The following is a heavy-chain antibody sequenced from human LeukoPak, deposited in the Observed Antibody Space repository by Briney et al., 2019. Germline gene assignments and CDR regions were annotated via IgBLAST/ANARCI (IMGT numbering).Heavy chain of an antibody. Sequence: ASVKVSCKTSGYTFSDYYIHWIRQAPGQGLEWVGWINPNSGGTNYAQKFQGRVTMTRDTSISTAYMELSRLRSDDTAVYYCASVRGLHAFDIWGQGTMVTVSS. CDR1: GYTFSDYY. D-gene: IGHD3-16*01. CDR3: ASVRGLHAFDI. CDR2: INPNSGGT. V-gene: IGHV1-2*02. J-gene: IGHJ3*02.